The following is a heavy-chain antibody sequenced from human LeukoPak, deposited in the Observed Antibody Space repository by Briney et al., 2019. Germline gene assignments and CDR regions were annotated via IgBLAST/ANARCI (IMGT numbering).Heavy chain of an antibody. V-gene: IGHV1-46*01. D-gene: IGHD3-22*01. J-gene: IGHJ4*02. Sequence: ASVKVSCKASGYTFISYYMHWARQAPGQGLEWMGMIIPSGGTTTYAQKFQGRVTLTRDTSTSTVHMELSSLRSEDTAVYYCAKVRDYYDSSGYDYWGQGTLVTVSS. CDR2: IIPSGGTT. CDR3: AKVRDYYDSSGYDY. CDR1: GYTFISYY.